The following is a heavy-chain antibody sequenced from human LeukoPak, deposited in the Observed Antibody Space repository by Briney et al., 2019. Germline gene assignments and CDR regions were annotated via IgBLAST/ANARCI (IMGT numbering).Heavy chain of an antibody. D-gene: IGHD2-15*01. V-gene: IGHV1-69*04. J-gene: IGHJ4*02. CDR1: GYTFTGYG. CDR2: IIPILGIA. CDR3: ARVPNYCSGGSCYDQYFDY. Sequence: ASVKVSCKASGYTFTGYGISWVRQAPGQGLEWMGRIIPILGIANYAQKFQGRVTITADKSTSTAYMELSSLRSEDTAAYYCARVPNYCSGGSCYDQYFDYWGQGTLVTVSS.